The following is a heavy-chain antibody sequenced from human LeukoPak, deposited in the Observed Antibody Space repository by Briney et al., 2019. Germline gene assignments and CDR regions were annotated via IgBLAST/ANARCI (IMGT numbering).Heavy chain of an antibody. CDR3: AKDLFYY. CDR2: IRYDGRNK. Sequence: PGGSLRLSCAASGFTFSSSGVHWVRQAPGKGLEWVAFIRYDGRNKYYADSVKGRFTISRDNPKNTLYLQMNSLRAEDTAVYYCAKDLFYYWGQGTLVTVSS. CDR1: GFTFSSSG. V-gene: IGHV3-30*02. J-gene: IGHJ4*02.